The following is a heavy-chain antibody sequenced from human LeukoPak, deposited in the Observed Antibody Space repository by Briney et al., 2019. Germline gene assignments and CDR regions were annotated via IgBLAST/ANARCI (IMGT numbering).Heavy chain of an antibody. CDR2: LRGDGET. CDR3: ARASWISTADAVW. V-gene: IGHV3-23*01. Sequence: GGSLRLSCAASGFTSSNYAMSWVRQAPAGGLEWVSSLRGDGETFYADSVKGRFTLSRDVSRNTVYLQLNDLRVEDTAIYYCARASWISTADAVWWGQGTQVTVSS. D-gene: IGHD2-2*03. J-gene: IGHJ4*02. CDR1: GFTSSNYA.